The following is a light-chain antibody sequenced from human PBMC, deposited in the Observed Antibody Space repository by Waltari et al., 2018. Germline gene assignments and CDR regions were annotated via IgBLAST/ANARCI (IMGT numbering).Light chain of an antibody. J-gene: IGKJ2*01. CDR3: QQYESSSPYT. Sequence: DIQMTQSPSTVSASVRDRVTITCRTSQNIGPWLAWYQQKPGRAPNLLIYRASSLQSGVPSRFSGSGSGTEFTLTITSLQPDDIATYYCQQYESSSPYTFGPGTKLEIK. V-gene: IGKV1-5*03. CDR2: RAS. CDR1: QNIGPW.